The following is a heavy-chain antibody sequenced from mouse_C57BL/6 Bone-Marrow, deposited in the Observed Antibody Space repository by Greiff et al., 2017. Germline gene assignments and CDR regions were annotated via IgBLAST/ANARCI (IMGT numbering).Heavy chain of an antibody. V-gene: IGHV1-69*01. D-gene: IGHD1-1*01. CDR2: IDPSDSYT. Sequence: QVQLQQPGAELVMPGASVKLPCKASGYTFTSYWMHWVKQRPGQGLEWIGEIDPSDSYTNYNQKFKGKSTLTVDKSSSTAYMQLSSLTSEDSAVYYCATLITTVVANWYFDVWGTGTTVTVSS. CDR3: ATLITTVVANWYFDV. J-gene: IGHJ1*03. CDR1: GYTFTSYW.